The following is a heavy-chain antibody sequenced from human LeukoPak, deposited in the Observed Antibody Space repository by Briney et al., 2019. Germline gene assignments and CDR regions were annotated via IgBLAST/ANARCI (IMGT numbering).Heavy chain of an antibody. CDR3: ASGSDRYWFDP. CDR1: GVTFSTYW. D-gene: IGHD6-19*01. V-gene: IGHV3-7*01. CDR2: INQDGSEK. J-gene: IGHJ5*02. Sequence: GGSLRLSCAASGVTFSTYWMSWGREAPGEGLEWVANINQDGSEKYCVDSVKGRFTISRDNAKNSLYLQMNSLRADDTAVYYCASGSDRYWFDPWGQGTLVTVSS.